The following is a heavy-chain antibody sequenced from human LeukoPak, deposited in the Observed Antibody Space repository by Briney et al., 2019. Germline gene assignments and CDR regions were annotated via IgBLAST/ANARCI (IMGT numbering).Heavy chain of an antibody. D-gene: IGHD2/OR15-2a*01. CDR3: AREGPRGNSQFDY. CDR2: IWYDGSNK. CDR1: GFTFSSYG. V-gene: IGHV3-33*01. J-gene: IGHJ4*02. Sequence: GRSLRLSCAASGFTFSSYGMHWVRQAPGKGLEWVALIWYDGSNKYYADSVKGRLTISRDNSKNTLYLQMNSLRAEDTAVYYCAREGPRGNSQFDYWGQGTLVTVSS.